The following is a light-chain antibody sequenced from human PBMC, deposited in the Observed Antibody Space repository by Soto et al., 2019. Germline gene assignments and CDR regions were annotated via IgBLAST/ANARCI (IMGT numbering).Light chain of an antibody. CDR2: ASS. Sequence: DVQMTQSPSSLSASVGDRVTITCRASQNIAGYLNWYQQKPGTAPKLLIYASSRLQSGVPSRFSGSGSGTDFTLAISSLQPEDFATYYCQQSYRVPRTFGGGTKVE. CDR3: QQSYRVPRT. CDR1: QNIAGY. V-gene: IGKV1-39*01. J-gene: IGKJ4*01.